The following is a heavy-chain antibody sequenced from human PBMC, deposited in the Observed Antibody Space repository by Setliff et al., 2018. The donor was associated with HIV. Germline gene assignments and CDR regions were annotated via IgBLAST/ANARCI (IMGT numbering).Heavy chain of an antibody. CDR1: GYSFSNYA. D-gene: IGHD2-15*01. J-gene: IGHJ6*03. V-gene: IGHV7-4-1*02. Sequence: ASVKVSCKASGYSFSNYAMNWVRQAPGQGLEWMGWININAGNPTYAQGFTGRFVFSLDTSVSTAYLQMNSLKIDDSGVYYCVTEKKIVVVEWDYHYMDVWGKGTTVTVSS. CDR2: ININAGNP. CDR3: VTEKKIVVVEWDYHYMDV.